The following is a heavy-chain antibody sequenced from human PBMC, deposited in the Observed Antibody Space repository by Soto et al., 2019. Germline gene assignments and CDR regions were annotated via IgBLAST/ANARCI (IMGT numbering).Heavy chain of an antibody. CDR3: ARDKIASSGYGFGGAFDI. CDR1: GGSISSYY. CDR2: IYYSGST. Sequence: PSETLSLTCTVSGGSISSYYWSWIRQPPGKGLEWIGYIYYSGSTNYNPSLKSRVTISVDKSKNQFSLKLSSVTAADTAVYYCARDKIASSGYGFGGAFDIWGQGTMVTVSS. D-gene: IGHD3-22*01. J-gene: IGHJ3*02. V-gene: IGHV4-59*12.